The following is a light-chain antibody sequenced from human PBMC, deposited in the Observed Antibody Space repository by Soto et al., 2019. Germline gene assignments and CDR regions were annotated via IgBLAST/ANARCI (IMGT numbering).Light chain of an antibody. Sequence: QSVLTQPASVSGSPGQSITISCIGTSSDVGGYNYVSWYQQHSGKAPKLMIYDVSNRPSGVSNRFSGSKSGNTASLTISGLQAEDEADYYCGSYASSSTLYVFGTGTKVTVL. CDR1: SSDVGGYNY. CDR2: DVS. V-gene: IGLV2-14*01. J-gene: IGLJ1*01. CDR3: GSYASSSTLYV.